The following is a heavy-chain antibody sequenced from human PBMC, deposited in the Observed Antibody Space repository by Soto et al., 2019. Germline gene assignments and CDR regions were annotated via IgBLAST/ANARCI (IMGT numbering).Heavy chain of an antibody. CDR2: ISYDGSNK. Sequence: PEGSLRLPCSPSGITFSSYAMHWVRQAPSKGLEWVAVISYDGSNKYYADSVKGRFTISRDNSKNTLYLQMNSLRAEDTAVYYCARDPRIRIYGMDVWGQGTTVTVSS. CDR3: ARDPRIRIYGMDV. D-gene: IGHD3-3*02. V-gene: IGHV3-30-3*01. CDR1: GITFSSYA. J-gene: IGHJ6*02.